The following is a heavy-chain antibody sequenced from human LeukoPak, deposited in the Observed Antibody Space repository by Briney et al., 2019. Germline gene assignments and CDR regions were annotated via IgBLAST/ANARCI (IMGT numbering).Heavy chain of an antibody. D-gene: IGHD5-18*01. CDR2: ISAYNGNT. CDR1: GYTFTSYG. V-gene: IGHV1-18*01. J-gene: IGHJ3*02. CDR3: ARTKLKGVTDAFDI. Sequence: ASVKVSCKASGYTFTSYGIGWVRQAPGQGLEWMGWISAYNGNTNYAQKLQGRVTMTTDTSTSTAYMELRSLRSDDTAVYYCARTKLKGVTDAFDIWGQGTMVTVSS.